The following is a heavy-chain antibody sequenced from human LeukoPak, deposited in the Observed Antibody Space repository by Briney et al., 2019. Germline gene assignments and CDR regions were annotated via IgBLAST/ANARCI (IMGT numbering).Heavy chain of an antibody. V-gene: IGHV4-39*01. CDR1: GGSISTSRYY. Sequence: KPSETLSLTCTVSGGSISTSRYYWGWIRQTPGKGLEWIGSIYYGGSTYYNPSLKSRVTISVDTSKNQFSLKLSSVTAADTAVYYCARRAHCSSSSCLTWFDPWGQGTLVTVSS. J-gene: IGHJ5*02. D-gene: IGHD2-2*01. CDR2: IYYGGST. CDR3: ARRAHCSSSSCLTWFDP.